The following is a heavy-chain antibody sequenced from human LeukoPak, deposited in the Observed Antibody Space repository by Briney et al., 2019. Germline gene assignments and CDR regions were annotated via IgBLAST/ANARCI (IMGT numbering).Heavy chain of an antibody. J-gene: IGHJ4*02. CDR1: GGYISSYY. V-gene: IGHV4-59*08. Sequence: SETLSLTCTVSGGYISSYYWSWIRQPPGKGLEWIGYIYYSGSTNYNPSLKSRVTISVDTSKNQFSLKLSSVTAADTAVYYCARGDVDTAMVFDYWGQGTLVTVSS. CDR2: IYYSGST. CDR3: ARGDVDTAMVFDY. D-gene: IGHD5-18*01.